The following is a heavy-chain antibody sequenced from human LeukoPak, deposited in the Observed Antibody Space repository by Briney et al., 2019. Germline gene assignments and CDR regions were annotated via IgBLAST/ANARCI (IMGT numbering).Heavy chain of an antibody. Sequence: GGSLRLSCVASGFTFSSSWMTWVRQAPGMGLERVANIKADGTGKYYVDSVRGRFSISRDNAKNILYLQMNSLRAEDTAVYHCARDPAPQGWFDSWGQGTLVTVSS. CDR1: GFTFSSSW. CDR3: ARDPAPQGWFDS. J-gene: IGHJ5*01. V-gene: IGHV3-7*01. CDR2: IKADGTGK.